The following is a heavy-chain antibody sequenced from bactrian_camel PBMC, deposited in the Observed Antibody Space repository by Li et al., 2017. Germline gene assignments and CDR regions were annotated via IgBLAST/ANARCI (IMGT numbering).Heavy chain of an antibody. CDR3: AADRKTIVELLRTPTCPHRGQN. J-gene: IGHJ4*01. CDR1: GDTLSTYP. V-gene: IGHV3S55*01. CDR2: MDSEGET. D-gene: IGHD2*01. Sequence: HVQLVESGGGSVQAGGSLRLSCLMSGDTLSTYPMGWFRQLPGKEREGVAAMDSEGETFYADSMKGRFTIAKDNAKNTLYLQMNSLKPEDTAVYYCAADRKTIVELLRTPTCPHRGQNWGQGTQVTVS.